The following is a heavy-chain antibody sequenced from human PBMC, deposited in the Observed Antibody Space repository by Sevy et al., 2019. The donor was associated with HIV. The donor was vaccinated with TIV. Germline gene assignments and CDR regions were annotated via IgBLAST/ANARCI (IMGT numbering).Heavy chain of an antibody. J-gene: IGHJ6*02. CDR2: TYYRSKWYN. CDR1: GDSVSSNSAA. CDR3: AKDRAGLIAVAGTGNYYYYGMDV. V-gene: IGHV6-1*01. Sequence: SQTLSLTCAISGDSVSSNSAAWNWIRQSPSRGLEWLGRTYYRSKWYNDYAVSVKSRITINPDTSKTHFSLQLNSVTPQDTAMYYCAKDRAGLIAVAGTGNYYYYGMDVWGRGTTVTVSS. D-gene: IGHD6-19*01.